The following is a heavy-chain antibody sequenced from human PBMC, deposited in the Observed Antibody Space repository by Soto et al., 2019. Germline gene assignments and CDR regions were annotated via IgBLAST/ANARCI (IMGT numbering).Heavy chain of an antibody. J-gene: IGHJ4*02. CDR1: GPTLTSNG. V-gene: IGHV1-18*01. CDR3: AAGTFLGPWQY. CDR2: VSPYSGNT. Sequence: QLQLEQSGVEVKKPGSSLKVSCQAPGPTLTSNGISWVRQAPGQGLEWMGWVSPYSGNTNYSPKVQGRVTLTTDTTTGTAYMELRSLTSDDTAVYYCAAGTFLGPWQYWGQGTLVTVSS. D-gene: IGHD1-1*01.